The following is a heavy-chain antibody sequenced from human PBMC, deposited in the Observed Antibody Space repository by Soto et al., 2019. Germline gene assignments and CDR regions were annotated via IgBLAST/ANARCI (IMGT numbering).Heavy chain of an antibody. V-gene: IGHV4-61*01. D-gene: IGHD2-2*01. Sequence: QVQLQESGPGLVKPSETLSLTCTVSGGSVSSGSYYWSWIRQPPGKGLEWIGYIYYSGSTNYNPSLKSRVDISVDTAKNQFSLKLSSVTAADTAVYYCAREKALYCSSTSCLAYYGMDVWGQGTTVTVSS. J-gene: IGHJ6*02. CDR2: IYYSGST. CDR1: GGSVSSGSYY. CDR3: AREKALYCSSTSCLAYYGMDV.